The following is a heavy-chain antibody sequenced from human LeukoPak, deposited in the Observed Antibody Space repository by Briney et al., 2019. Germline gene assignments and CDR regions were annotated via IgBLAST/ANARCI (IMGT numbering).Heavy chain of an antibody. CDR2: INHSGST. V-gene: IGHV4-34*01. Sequence: SETLSLTCAVYGGSFSGYYWSWIRQPPGKGLEWIGEINHSGSTNYNPSLKSRVTISVDTSKNQFSLQLNSVTPEDTAVYYCARAEGIVGADYYYYGMDVWGQGTTVTVSS. CDR3: ARAEGIVGADYYYYGMDV. CDR1: GGSFSGYY. D-gene: IGHD1-26*01. J-gene: IGHJ6*02.